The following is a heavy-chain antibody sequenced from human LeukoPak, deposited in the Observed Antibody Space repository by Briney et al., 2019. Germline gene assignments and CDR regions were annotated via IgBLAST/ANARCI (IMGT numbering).Heavy chain of an antibody. CDR1: GFTFSTYG. Sequence: GGSLRLSCAASGFTFSTYGMHWVRQAPGKGLEWVAVISHDGSNKYYADSVKGRFTISRDNSKNTLYVQMNSLRAEDTAVYYCASTAVPAAIIWNYFDYWGQGTLVTVSS. CDR2: ISHDGSNK. D-gene: IGHD2-2*02. J-gene: IGHJ4*02. V-gene: IGHV3-30*03. CDR3: ASTAVPAAIIWNYFDY.